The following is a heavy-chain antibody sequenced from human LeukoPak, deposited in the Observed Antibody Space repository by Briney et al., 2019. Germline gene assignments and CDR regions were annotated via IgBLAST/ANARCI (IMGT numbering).Heavy chain of an antibody. D-gene: IGHD3-3*01. CDR3: ATDPITIFGVVNDY. V-gene: IGHV1-69*06. CDR2: IIPIFGTA. Sequence: ASVKVSCKASGGTFSSYAISWARQAPGQGLEWMGGIIPIFGTANYAQKFQGRVTMTEDTSTDTAYMELSSLRSEDTAVYYCATDPITIFGVVNDYWGQGTLVTVSS. J-gene: IGHJ4*02. CDR1: GGTFSSYA.